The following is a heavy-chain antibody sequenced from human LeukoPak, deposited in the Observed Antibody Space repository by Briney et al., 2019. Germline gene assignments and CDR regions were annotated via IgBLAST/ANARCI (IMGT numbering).Heavy chain of an antibody. V-gene: IGHV3-30*03. J-gene: IGHJ3*02. D-gene: IGHD2-21*02. CDR1: GFTFSSYG. CDR2: ISYDGSNK. Sequence: GRSLRLSCAASGFTFSSYGMHWVRQAPGKGLEWVAVISYDGSNKYYADSVKGRFTISRDNSKNTLYLQMNSLRAEDTAVYYCARDCGSDCSQAFDIWGQGTMVTVSS. CDR3: ARDCGSDCSQAFDI.